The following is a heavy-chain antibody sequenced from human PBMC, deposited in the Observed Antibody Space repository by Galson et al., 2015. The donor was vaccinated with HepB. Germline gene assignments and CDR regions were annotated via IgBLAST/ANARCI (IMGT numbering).Heavy chain of an antibody. CDR2: IVPLFGAV. CDR1: GGTFSACA. Sequence: SVKVSCKASGGTFSACAFSWVRQAPGQGLEWMGSIVPLFGAVNYTQRFRGRVTITADKSTTTVYMDLSSLRSEDTAVYYCARDRIYGSYFDYWGQGTLVTVSS. V-gene: IGHV1-69*06. CDR3: ARDRIYGSYFDY. D-gene: IGHD3-10*01. J-gene: IGHJ4*02.